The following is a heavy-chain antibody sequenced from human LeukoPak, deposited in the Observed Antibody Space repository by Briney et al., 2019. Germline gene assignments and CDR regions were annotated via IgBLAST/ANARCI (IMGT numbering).Heavy chain of an antibody. D-gene: IGHD3-10*01. J-gene: IGHJ6*03. CDR2: IIPIFGTA. CDR1: GGTFSSYA. V-gene: IGHV1-69*05. Sequence: SVKVSCKASGGTFSSYAISWVRQAPGQGLEWMGGIIPIFGTANYAQKFQGRVTITTDESTSTAYMELSSLRSEGTAVYYCARGRGSGPYYYYYYMDVWGKGTTVTVSS. CDR3: ARGRGSGPYYYYYYMDV.